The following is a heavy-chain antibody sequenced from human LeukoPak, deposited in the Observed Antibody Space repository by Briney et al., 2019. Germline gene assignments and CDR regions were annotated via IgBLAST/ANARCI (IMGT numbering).Heavy chain of an antibody. CDR3: ASTPRYSSGWYRALGAFDI. CDR2: ISYDGSNK. CDR1: GFTFSSYA. J-gene: IGHJ3*02. V-gene: IGHV3-30-3*01. D-gene: IGHD6-19*01. Sequence: PGRSLRLSCAASGFTFSSYAMHWVRQAPGKGLEWVAVISYDGSNKYYADSVKGRFTISRDNSKNTLYLQMNSLRAEDTAVYYCASTPRYSSGWYRALGAFDIWGQGTMVTVSS.